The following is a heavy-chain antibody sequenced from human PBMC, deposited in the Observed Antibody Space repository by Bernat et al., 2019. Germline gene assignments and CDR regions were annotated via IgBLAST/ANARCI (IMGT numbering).Heavy chain of an antibody. V-gene: IGHV4-4*02. Sequence: QVQLQESGPGLVKPSGTLSLTCVVSGASISDNNWWTWVRQPPGKGLEWIGEIYHSGTTNYNPSLKTRVAISVDKSKSHVSLNLTSVTAADTAVYFCARALGFARKYDYWGQGILVTVSS. CDR1: GASISDNNW. CDR2: IYHSGTT. J-gene: IGHJ4*02. CDR3: ARALGFARKYDY. D-gene: IGHD2-21*01.